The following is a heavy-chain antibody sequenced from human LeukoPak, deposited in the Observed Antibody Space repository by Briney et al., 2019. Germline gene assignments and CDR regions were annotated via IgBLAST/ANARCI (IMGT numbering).Heavy chain of an antibody. CDR3: ARDLVGPGWFDP. D-gene: IGHD1-26*01. CDR2: IHYSGST. V-gene: IGHV4-31*03. CDR1: GGSISSGDYY. J-gene: IGHJ5*02. Sequence: PSQTLSLTCSVSGGSISSGDYYWSWIRQHPGKGLEWIGYIHYSGSTYYNPSLKSRVSISVSTSKNQFSLQLSSVTAADTAVYYCARDLVGPGWFDPWGQGTLVTVSS.